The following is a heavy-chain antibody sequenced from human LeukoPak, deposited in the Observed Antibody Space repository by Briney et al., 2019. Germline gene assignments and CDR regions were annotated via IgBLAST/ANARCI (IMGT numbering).Heavy chain of an antibody. CDR3: AREGDFLTGYWDH. CDR1: GYTFTNYG. Sequence: ASVTVSFKASGYTFTNYGISWVRQAPGQGLEWMGWISANNDNTNYARKFQGRVTMTTDTSTSTAYMELRSLRSDDTAVYYCAREGDFLTGYWDHWGQGTLVTVSS. CDR2: ISANNDNT. D-gene: IGHD3/OR15-3a*01. J-gene: IGHJ4*02. V-gene: IGHV1-18*04.